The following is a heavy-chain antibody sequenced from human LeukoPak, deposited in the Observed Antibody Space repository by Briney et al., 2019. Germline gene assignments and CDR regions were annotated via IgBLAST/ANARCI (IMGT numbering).Heavy chain of an antibody. Sequence: GGSLRLSCAASGFTFSSYWMTWVRQAPGKGLEWVAVISYDGSDKYYADSVKGRFTISRDNSKNTLYLQMNSLRAEDTAVYYCAKGSKEVLFTRDHCMDVWGKGTTVTISS. J-gene: IGHJ6*03. CDR3: AKGSKEVLFTRDHCMDV. V-gene: IGHV3-30*18. D-gene: IGHD3-3*01. CDR1: GFTFSSYW. CDR2: ISYDGSDK.